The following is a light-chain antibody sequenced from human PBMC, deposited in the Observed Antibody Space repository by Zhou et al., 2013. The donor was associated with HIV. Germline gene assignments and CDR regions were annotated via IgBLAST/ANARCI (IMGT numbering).Light chain of an antibody. CDR3: QQYGSSFT. CDR1: QSVSSSY. J-gene: IGKJ3*01. Sequence: EIVLTQSPGTLSLSPGERATLSCRASQSVSSSYLAWYQQKPGQAPRLLIYRASSRATGIPDRFSGSGSGTDFTLTISRLEPEDFAVYYCQQYGSSFTFGPGTKLDLK. V-gene: IGKV3-20*01. CDR2: RAS.